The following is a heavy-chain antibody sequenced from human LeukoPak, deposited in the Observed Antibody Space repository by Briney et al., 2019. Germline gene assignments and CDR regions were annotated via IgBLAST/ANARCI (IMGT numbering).Heavy chain of an antibody. V-gene: IGHV4-34*01. J-gene: IGHJ4*02. CDR2: ISHSGST. D-gene: IGHD4-23*01. CDR3: ARGREVTRDFDC. CDR1: GGSFSGYY. Sequence: SETLSLTCVAYGGSFSGYYWSWIRQPPGQGLEWIGDISHSGSTNYNPSLKGRVTISVDTSKNQFSLKLTSVTAADTAAYFCARGREVTRDFDCWGQGTLVSVSS.